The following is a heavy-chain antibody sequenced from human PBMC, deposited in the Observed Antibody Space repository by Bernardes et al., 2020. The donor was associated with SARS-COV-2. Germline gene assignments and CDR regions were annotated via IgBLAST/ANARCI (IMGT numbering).Heavy chain of an antibody. V-gene: IGHV4-34*01. CDR1: GGSFSGYY. Sequence: SETLSLTCAVFGGSFSGYYWTWIRQSPGKGLEWIGEINHRGSTNYNPSLRSRVTISVDMSKNQFSLKVNSVTAADTAVYYCARGHGSERVNFDYWGQGTLVTVSS. J-gene: IGHJ4*02. CDR2: INHRGST. CDR3: ARGHGSERVNFDY. D-gene: IGHD3-10*01.